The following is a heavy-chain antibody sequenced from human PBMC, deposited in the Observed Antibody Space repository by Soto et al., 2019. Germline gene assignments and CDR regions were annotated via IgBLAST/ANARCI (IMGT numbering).Heavy chain of an antibody. Sequence: SETLSLTCAVCGGSFSGYYWSWIRQPPGKGLEWIGEINHSGSTNYNPSLKSRVTISVDMSKNQFSLKLSSVTAADTAVYYCARAPRYSSSWSTPPGEAFFAYWGHGTLVTVSS. D-gene: IGHD6-13*01. CDR2: INHSGST. CDR1: GGSFSGYY. CDR3: ARAPRYSSSWSTPPGEAFFAY. J-gene: IGHJ4*01. V-gene: IGHV4-34*01.